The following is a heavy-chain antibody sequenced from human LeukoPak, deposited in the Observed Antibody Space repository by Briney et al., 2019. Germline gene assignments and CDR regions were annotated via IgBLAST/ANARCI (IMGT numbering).Heavy chain of an antibody. J-gene: IGHJ6*03. CDR3: ARLPSRGLPRYYYYYYMDV. D-gene: IGHD1-26*01. Sequence: SETLSLTCTVSGYSISSGYYWGWIRQPPGKGLEWIGSIYYSGSTYYNPSLKSRVTISVDTSKNQFSLKLSSVTAADTAVYYCARLPSRGLPRYYYYYYMDVWGKGTTVTVSS. V-gene: IGHV4-38-2*02. CDR2: IYYSGST. CDR1: GYSISSGYY.